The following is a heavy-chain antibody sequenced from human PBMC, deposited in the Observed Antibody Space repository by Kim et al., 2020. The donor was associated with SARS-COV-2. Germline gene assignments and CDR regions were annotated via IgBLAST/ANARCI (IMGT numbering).Heavy chain of an antibody. CDR2: IIPILGIA. CDR3: ARDRDYSNYGDLYYYYMDV. D-gene: IGHD4-4*01. V-gene: IGHV1-69*04. Sequence: SVKVSCKASGGTFSSYAISWVRQAPGQGLGWMGRIIPILGIANYAQKFQGRVTITADKSTSTAYMELSSLRSEDTAVYYCARDRDYSNYGDLYYYYMDVWGKGTTVTVSS. CDR1: GGTFSSYA. J-gene: IGHJ6*03.